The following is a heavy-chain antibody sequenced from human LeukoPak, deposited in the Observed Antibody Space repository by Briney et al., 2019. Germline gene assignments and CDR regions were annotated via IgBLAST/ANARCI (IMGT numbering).Heavy chain of an antibody. CDR1: GGSISSYY. J-gene: IGHJ5*02. CDR2: IYYSGST. D-gene: IGHD3-16*02. CDR3: ARDQGSYHWFDP. V-gene: IGHV4-59*01. Sequence: PSETLSLTCTVSGGSISSYYWSWIRQPPGKGLEWIGYIYYSGSTNYNPSLKSRVTISVDTSKNQFSLKLSSVTAADTAVYYCARDQGSYHWFDPWGQGTLVTVSS.